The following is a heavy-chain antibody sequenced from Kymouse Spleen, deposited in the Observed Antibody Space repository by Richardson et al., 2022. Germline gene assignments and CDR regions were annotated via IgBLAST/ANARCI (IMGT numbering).Heavy chain of an antibody. D-gene: IGHD7-27*02. CDR3: AKGLGIHYYGMDV. J-gene: IGHJ6*02. CDR2: ISYDGSNK. Sequence: QVQLVESGGGVVQPGRSLRLSCAASGFTFSSYGMHWVRQAPGKGLEWVAVISYDGSNKYYADSVKGRFTISRDNSKNTLYLQMNSLRAEDTAVYYCAKGLGIHYYGMDVWGQGTTVTVSS. CDR1: GFTFSSYG. V-gene: IGHV3-30*18.